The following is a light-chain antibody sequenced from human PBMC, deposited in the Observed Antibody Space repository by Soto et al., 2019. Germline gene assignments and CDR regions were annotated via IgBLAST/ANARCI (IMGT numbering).Light chain of an antibody. J-gene: IGKJ5*01. Sequence: EIVLTQSPASLSVSPGERATLCCRATETVSTNLAWFQRKAGQPPRLLIYGSSTRATGVPDRFSGSGSGTEFALIISSLQSEDVAVYYCQQYSNRPPAITFGQGTRLEIK. CDR2: GSS. CDR3: QQYSNRPPAIT. V-gene: IGKV3-15*01. CDR1: ETVSTN.